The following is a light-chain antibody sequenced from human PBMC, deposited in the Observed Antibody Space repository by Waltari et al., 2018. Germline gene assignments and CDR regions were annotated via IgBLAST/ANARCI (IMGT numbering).Light chain of an antibody. J-gene: IGKJ1*01. Sequence: DIQMTQSPSSLSASFGDRVTITCRASQNIYSNLNWYQQKPGKAPKVLIYEASSLQSGVPSRFRGSGSGTDFTLTINSLRPEDFATYYCQQSYNTPRTFGRGTKVEVK. CDR2: EAS. V-gene: IGKV1-39*01. CDR1: QNIYSN. CDR3: QQSYNTPRT.